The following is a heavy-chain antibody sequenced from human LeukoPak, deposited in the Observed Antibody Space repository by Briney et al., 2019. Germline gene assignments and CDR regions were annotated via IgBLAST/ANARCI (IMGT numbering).Heavy chain of an antibody. D-gene: IGHD2-2*01. V-gene: IGHV4-39*01. CDR3: ARFWGTAAMFDY. Sequence: SETLSLTCTVSGGSISGSSYYWGWIRQPPGKGLEWIGSIYYSGSTYYNPSLKSRVTISVDTSKNQFSLKLSSVTAADTAVYYCARFWGTAAMFDYWGQGTLVTVSS. CDR1: GGSISGSSYY. CDR2: IYYSGST. J-gene: IGHJ4*02.